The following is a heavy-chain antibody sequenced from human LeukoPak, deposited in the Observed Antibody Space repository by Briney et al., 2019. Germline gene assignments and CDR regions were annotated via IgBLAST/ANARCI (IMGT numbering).Heavy chain of an antibody. CDR3: AKGDGRSYFDC. V-gene: IGHV3-23*01. Sequence: PGGSLRLSCAASGFTFSIYGMNWVRQAPGKGLEWVSFSGSGGRIDYADSVKGRFTISRDNSKNTLYLQMNSLRAEDTAVYYCAKGDGRSYFDCWGQGTLVTVSS. J-gene: IGHJ4*02. D-gene: IGHD5-24*01. CDR1: GFTFSIYG. CDR2: FSGSGGRI.